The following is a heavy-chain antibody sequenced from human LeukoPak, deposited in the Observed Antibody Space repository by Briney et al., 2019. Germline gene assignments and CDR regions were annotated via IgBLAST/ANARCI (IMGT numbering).Heavy chain of an antibody. D-gene: IGHD3-3*01. CDR1: GFTFCSYW. CDR2: IKQDGSEK. Sequence: GGALRLSCAASGFTFCSYWVRWVRPAPGEGVEWVANIKQDGSEKYYVDSVKGRFTISRDNAKNSLYLQMNSLRAEDTAVYYCARGWSGYDESFDYWGQGTLVTVSS. CDR3: ARGWSGYDESFDY. V-gene: IGHV3-7*01. J-gene: IGHJ4*02.